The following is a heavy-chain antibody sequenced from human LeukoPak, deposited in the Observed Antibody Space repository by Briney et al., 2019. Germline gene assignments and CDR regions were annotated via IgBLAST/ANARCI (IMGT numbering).Heavy chain of an antibody. CDR1: EFTFSSYS. CDR3: ARVAEAAAFDS. D-gene: IGHD6-13*01. J-gene: IGHJ4*02. CDR2: ISGNSRYI. Sequence: GGSLRLSCAASEFTFSSYSMTWVRQAPGKGLEWVSSISGNSRYIYYADSMRGRFTISRDNAKNSLYLQMNSLEPEDTAVYYCARVAEAAAFDSWGQGTLVTVSS. V-gene: IGHV3-21*06.